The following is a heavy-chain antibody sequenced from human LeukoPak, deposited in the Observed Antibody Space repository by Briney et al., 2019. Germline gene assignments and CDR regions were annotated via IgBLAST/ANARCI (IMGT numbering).Heavy chain of an antibody. Sequence: PSETLSLTCTVSGGSISSYYWSWIRQPPGKGLEWIGYIYYSGSTNYNPSLKGRVTISVDTSKNQFSLKLSSVTAADTAVYYCARHARYCSGGSCYAEYFDYWGQGTLVTVSS. J-gene: IGHJ4*02. CDR3: ARHARYCSGGSCYAEYFDY. V-gene: IGHV4-59*08. D-gene: IGHD2-15*01. CDR2: IYYSGST. CDR1: GGSISSYY.